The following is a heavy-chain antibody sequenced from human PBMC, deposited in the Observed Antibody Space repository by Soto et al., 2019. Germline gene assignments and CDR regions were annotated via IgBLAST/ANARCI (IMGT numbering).Heavy chain of an antibody. CDR1: GFTFNNNA. CDR2: INGRGDYT. D-gene: IGHD7-27*01. V-gene: IGHV3-23*01. J-gene: IGHJ4*02. CDR3: VKGGWGSPSDY. Sequence: EVQVLESGGGLVQPGGSLRLSYAASGFTFNNNAMTWVRQAPGKGLEWVSTINGRGDYTYYADSLKGRFTISRDNSRNTLYLQRNSWRAADPAHYHWVKGGWGSPSDYWGQGTLVTVSS.